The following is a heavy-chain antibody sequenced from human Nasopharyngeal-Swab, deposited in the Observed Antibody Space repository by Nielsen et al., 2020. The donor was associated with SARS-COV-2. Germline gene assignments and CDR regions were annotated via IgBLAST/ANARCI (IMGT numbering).Heavy chain of an antibody. CDR3: ARLSSYVRLNYMDV. CDR2: IYPGGSDA. J-gene: IGHJ6*03. D-gene: IGHD3-16*01. V-gene: IGHV5-51*01. CDR1: GYRFTNYW. Sequence: GGSLRLSCKGSGYRFTNYWIAWVRQMPGKGLESMGIIYPGGSDARYSPSFQGQVTISVDKSINATYLQWSSLKASDTAMYYCARLSSYVRLNYMDVWGKGTTVSVSS.